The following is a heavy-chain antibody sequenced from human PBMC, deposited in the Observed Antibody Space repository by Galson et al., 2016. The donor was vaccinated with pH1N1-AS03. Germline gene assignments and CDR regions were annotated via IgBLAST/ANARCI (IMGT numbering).Heavy chain of an antibody. J-gene: IGHJ6*02. D-gene: IGHD3-22*01. V-gene: IGHV4-34*01. CDR3: ARDSMIVDGMDV. CDR2: INHSGST. CDR1: GGAFSGYY. Sequence: ETLSLTCAVHGGAFSGYYWTWIRQPPGKGLEWIGQINHSGSTQYNPSLKSRVTLSKDTSKKQIYLTVRSVTAADTAVYYCARDSMIVDGMDVWGQGTTVTVSS.